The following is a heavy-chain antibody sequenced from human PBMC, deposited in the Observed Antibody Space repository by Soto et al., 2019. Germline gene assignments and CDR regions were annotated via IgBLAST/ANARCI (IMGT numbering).Heavy chain of an antibody. D-gene: IGHD2-2*01. J-gene: IGHJ4*02. CDR1: GDTFASCV. Sequence: SVKVSWKACGDTFASCVFRWVLQAPGQGLEWMGGIIPIFGTANYAQKFQGRVTITADESTSTAYMELSSLRSEDTAVYYCARSPDRISTSLGPWVDYFDYWGQGTLVTVSS. CDR3: ARSPDRISTSLGPWVDYFDY. V-gene: IGHV1-69*13. CDR2: IIPIFGTA.